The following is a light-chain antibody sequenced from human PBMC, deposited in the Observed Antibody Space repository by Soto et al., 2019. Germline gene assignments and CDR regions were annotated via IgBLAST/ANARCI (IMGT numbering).Light chain of an antibody. CDR3: QQYNNWRT. Sequence: EIVMTQSPATLSVSPGERATLSCRASQSVSSNLAWYQQKPGQAPRLLIYGASTRATGIPARFSGSGSGTEFTLTISSLQSEDFAVYCCQQYNNWRTFGQGTKLEIK. CDR2: GAS. CDR1: QSVSSN. V-gene: IGKV3-15*01. J-gene: IGKJ2*01.